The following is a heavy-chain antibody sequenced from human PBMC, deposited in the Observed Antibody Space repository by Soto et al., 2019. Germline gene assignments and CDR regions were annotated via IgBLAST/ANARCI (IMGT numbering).Heavy chain of an antibody. D-gene: IGHD3-22*01. CDR1: GCIFSNSW. CDR3: ARDTSPDSSDSMWPGPFDP. CDR2: IWYDGSNK. V-gene: IGHV3-33*08. Sequence: PGGALRLSWAASGCIFSNSWMNWVLQAPGKGLEWVAVIWYDGSNKYYADSVKGRFTISRDNSKNTLYLQMNSLRAEDTAVYYFARDTSPDSSDSMWPGPFDPWGQGTLVTAPQ. J-gene: IGHJ5*02.